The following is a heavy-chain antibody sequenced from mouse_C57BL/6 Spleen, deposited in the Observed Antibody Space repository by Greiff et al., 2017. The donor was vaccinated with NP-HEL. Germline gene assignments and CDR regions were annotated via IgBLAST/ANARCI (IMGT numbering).Heavy chain of an antibody. CDR2: IDPETGGT. V-gene: IGHV1-15*01. CDR3: TRCDSFAY. D-gene: IGHD2-4*01. J-gene: IGHJ3*01. Sequence: VQLQQSGAELVRPGASVTLSCKASGYTFTDYEMHWVKQTPVHGLEWIGAIDPETGGTAYNQKFKGKAILTADKSSSTAYMELRSLTSEDSAVYYCTRCDSFAYWGQGTLVTVSA. CDR1: GYTFTDYE.